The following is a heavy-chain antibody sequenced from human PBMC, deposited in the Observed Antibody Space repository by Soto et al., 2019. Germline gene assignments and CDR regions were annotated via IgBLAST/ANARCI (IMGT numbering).Heavy chain of an antibody. D-gene: IGHD2-15*01. CDR1: GGTFSSYA. CDR2: IIPIFFTA. CDR3: AREREIQKRDIVVVVAATSYYYYGMDV. J-gene: IGHJ6*02. V-gene: IGHV1-69*13. Sequence: SVKVPCKASGGTFSSYAISWVRQAPGQGLEWMGWIIPIFFTANYAQKFKARVTITADASTSTAYMEPSSLRSEDTAVYYCAREREIQKRDIVVVVAATSYYYYGMDVWGQGTTVSVSS.